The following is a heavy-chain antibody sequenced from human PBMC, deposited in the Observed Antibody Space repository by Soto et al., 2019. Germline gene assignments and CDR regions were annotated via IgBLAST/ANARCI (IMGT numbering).Heavy chain of an antibody. CDR2: IIPIFGTA. CDR3: ASPTGELSSFDY. Sequence: ASVKVSCKASGGTFSSYAISWVRQAPGQGLEWMGGIIPIFGTANYAQKFQGRVTITADESTSTAYMELSSLRSEDTAVYYCASPTGELSSFDYWGQGTLVTVSS. J-gene: IGHJ4*02. CDR1: GGTFSSYA. V-gene: IGHV1-69*13. D-gene: IGHD3-16*02.